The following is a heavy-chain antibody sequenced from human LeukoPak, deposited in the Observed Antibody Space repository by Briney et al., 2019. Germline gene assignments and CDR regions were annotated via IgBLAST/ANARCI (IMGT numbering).Heavy chain of an antibody. CDR1: GGSISSGGYY. J-gene: IGHJ4*02. D-gene: IGHD3-22*01. V-gene: IGHV4-31*03. CDR2: MYYSGSA. CDR3: ARDQGDYDSSGFMY. Sequence: SETLSLTCTVSGGSISSGGYYWSWIRQHPGKGLEWIGYMYYSGSAYYNPSLKSRVTISLDTSKNQFPLKLSSVTAADTAVYYCARDQGDYDSSGFMYWGQGALVTVSS.